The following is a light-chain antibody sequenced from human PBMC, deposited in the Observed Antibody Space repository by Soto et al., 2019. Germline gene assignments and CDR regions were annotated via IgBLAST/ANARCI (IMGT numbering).Light chain of an antibody. CDR3: RQRSNWPVT. CDR1: QSVTTS. V-gene: IGKV3-11*01. Sequence: EIVLTQSPATLSLSPGERATLSCRASQSVTTSLTWYQHKPGQAPRLLIYGASNRATGIPARFSGSGSGTDFTLTISSLEPEDFAVYYCRQRSNWPVTFGQGTRLEIK. J-gene: IGKJ5*01. CDR2: GAS.